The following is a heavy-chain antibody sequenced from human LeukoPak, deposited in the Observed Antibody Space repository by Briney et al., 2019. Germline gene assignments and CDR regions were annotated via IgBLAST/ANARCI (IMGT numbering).Heavy chain of an antibody. CDR3: VTSGYDSSGYYVDS. D-gene: IGHD3-22*01. CDR1: GFAFSSSS. V-gene: IGHV3-21*01. CDR2: ITLGSSYK. Sequence: GGSLRLSCAASGFAFSSSSMNWVRQAPGKGLEWVSAITLGSSYKYYADSLKGRFTVSRDNAKNSLYLQVNSLRVEDTAVYYCVTSGYDSSGYYVDSWGQGSLVTVSS. J-gene: IGHJ4*02.